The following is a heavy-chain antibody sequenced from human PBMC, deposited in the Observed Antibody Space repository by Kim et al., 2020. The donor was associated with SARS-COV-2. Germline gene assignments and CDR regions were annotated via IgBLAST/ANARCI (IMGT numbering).Heavy chain of an antibody. CDR2: TYYRSKWIN. J-gene: IGHJ4*02. V-gene: IGHV6-1*01. Sequence: SQTLSLTCAISGDSVSTNSATWNWIRQSPSRGLEWLGRTYYRSKWINDYAVSVKSRMTINPDTSKNQFSLQLNSVTPEDTAMYYCVKGRGGAYDYWGQGTLVTVSS. CDR3: VKGRGGAYDY. CDR1: GDSVSTNSAT. D-gene: IGHD1-26*01.